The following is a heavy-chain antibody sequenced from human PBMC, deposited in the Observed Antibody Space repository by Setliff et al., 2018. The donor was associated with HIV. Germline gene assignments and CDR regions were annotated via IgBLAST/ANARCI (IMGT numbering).Heavy chain of an antibody. CDR1: GYTFTSYA. CDR2: INTNTGNP. J-gene: IGHJ3*02. V-gene: IGHV7-4-1*01. CDR3: AGSSANTRHDSFDI. Sequence: ASVKVSCKASGYTFTSYAMNWVRQAPGQGLEWMGWINTNTGNPTYAQGFTGRFVFSLDTSVSTAYLQIRSLKAEDTAVYYCAGSSANTRHDSFDIWGQGTMVTVSS. D-gene: IGHD2-2*01.